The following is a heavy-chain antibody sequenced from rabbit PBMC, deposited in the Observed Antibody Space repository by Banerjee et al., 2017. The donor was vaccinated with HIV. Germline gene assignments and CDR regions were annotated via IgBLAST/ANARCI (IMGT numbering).Heavy chain of an antibody. V-gene: IGHV1S45*01. J-gene: IGHJ3*01. CDR2: IDAGSSGST. D-gene: IGHD4-1*01. CDR1: GFSVSSTYY. Sequence: QEQLEESGGDLVKPEGSLTLTCTASGFSVSSTYYICWVRQAPGKGLEWIACIDAGSSGSTWYASWVNGRFTISLDNAQNTVFLQMTSLTAADTATYFCARDLAGVVGWNFGLWGQGTLVTVS. CDR3: ARDLAGVVGWNFGL.